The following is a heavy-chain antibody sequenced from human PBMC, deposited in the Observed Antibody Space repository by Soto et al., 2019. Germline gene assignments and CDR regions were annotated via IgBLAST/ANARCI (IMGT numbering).Heavy chain of an antibody. CDR3: ARRPRLAAAGTWFDH. J-gene: IGHJ5*02. Sequence: ASVKVSCKASGYTFTGYYMHWVRQAPGQGLEWMGCINPNSGGTNYAQKFQGRVTMTRDTSISTAYMELSRLRSDDTAGYYCARRPRLAAAGTWFDHWRQGTLVTVSS. V-gene: IGHV1-2*02. CDR1: GYTFTGYY. D-gene: IGHD6-13*01. CDR2: INPNSGGT.